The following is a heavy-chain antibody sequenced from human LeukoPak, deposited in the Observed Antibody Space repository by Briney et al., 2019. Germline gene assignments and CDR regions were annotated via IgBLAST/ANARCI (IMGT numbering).Heavy chain of an antibody. CDR3: ARALARGDPNYRSGGSCYFFWFDP. D-gene: IGHD2-15*01. V-gene: IGHV1-69*13. CDR1: GYTFTGYY. CDR2: IIPIFGTA. Sequence: ASVKVSCKASGYTFTGYYMHWVRQAPGQGLEWMGGIIPIFGTANYAQKFQGRVTITADESTSTAYMELSSLRSEDTAVYYCARALARGDPNYRSGGSCYFFWFDPWGQGTLVTVSS. J-gene: IGHJ5*02.